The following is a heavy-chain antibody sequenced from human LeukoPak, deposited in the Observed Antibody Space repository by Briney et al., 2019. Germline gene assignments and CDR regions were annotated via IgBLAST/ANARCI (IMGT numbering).Heavy chain of an antibody. V-gene: IGHV3-74*01. D-gene: IGHD6-19*01. CDR2: ISSDGSST. CDR1: GFTFSSHW. J-gene: IGHJ4*02. CDR3: ARISLSGWVNDH. Sequence: GGSLRPSCAASGFTFSSHWMHWVRQAPGKGLVWVTRISSDGSSTSYADSVKGRFTISRDNAKNTLYLQMSSLRAEDTAMYYCARISLSGWVNDHWGQGTLVTVSS.